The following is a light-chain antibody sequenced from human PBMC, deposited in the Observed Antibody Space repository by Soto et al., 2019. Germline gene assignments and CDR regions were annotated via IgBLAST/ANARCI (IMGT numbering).Light chain of an antibody. CDR3: QQYGSSPLWT. Sequence: EIVLTQSPATLSLSPGERGTLSCRASESVTDYLAWYQQKPGQAPRLLVYDVSNRAAGIPTRFSGGGSGTDFTLTISNVEPEDFAVYYCQQYGSSPLWTFGQGTKVDIK. V-gene: IGKV3-11*01. CDR2: DVS. CDR1: ESVTDY. J-gene: IGKJ1*01.